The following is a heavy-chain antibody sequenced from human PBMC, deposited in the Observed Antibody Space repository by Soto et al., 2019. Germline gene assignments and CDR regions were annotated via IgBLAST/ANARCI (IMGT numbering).Heavy chain of an antibody. CDR2: IYYSGST. CDR1: GVSISSSSYY. V-gene: IGHV4-39*01. CDR3: ARHLIAAAYWGFYGMDV. D-gene: IGHD6-13*01. Sequence: SETLSLTCTVSGVSISSSSYYWGWIRDPPGKGLEWIGSIYYSGSTYYNPSLKSRVTISVDTSKNQFSLKPSSVTAADTAVYYCARHLIAAAYWGFYGMDVWGQGTTVT. J-gene: IGHJ6*02.